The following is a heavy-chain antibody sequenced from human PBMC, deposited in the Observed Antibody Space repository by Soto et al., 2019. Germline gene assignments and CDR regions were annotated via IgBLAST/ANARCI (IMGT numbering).Heavy chain of an antibody. D-gene: IGHD6-13*01. CDR2: IFYSGIT. CDR1: GGSISTSRSY. V-gene: IGHV4-39*07. Sequence: PSETLSLTCNVSGGSISTSRSYWAWIRQPPGKGLEWLANIFYSGITYYNPSLTSRVRISVDTSKNQFSLKMSSVTAADTAVYYCARGLAAAAGDCHFASWGKGTLVTVYS. J-gene: IGHJ4*02. CDR3: ARGLAAAAGDCHFAS.